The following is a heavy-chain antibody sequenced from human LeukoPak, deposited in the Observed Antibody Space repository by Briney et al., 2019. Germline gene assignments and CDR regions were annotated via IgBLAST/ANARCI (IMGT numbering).Heavy chain of an antibody. CDR2: ISSSSSYI. D-gene: IGHD6-13*01. J-gene: IGHJ4*02. Sequence: GGSLRLSCAASGFTFSSYSMNWVRQAPGKGLEWVSSISSSSSYIYYADSVKGQFTISRDNAKNSLYLQMNSLRAEDTAVYYCARDEAAAGTSDYWGQGTLVTVSS. CDR3: ARDEAAAGTSDY. V-gene: IGHV3-21*01. CDR1: GFTFSSYS.